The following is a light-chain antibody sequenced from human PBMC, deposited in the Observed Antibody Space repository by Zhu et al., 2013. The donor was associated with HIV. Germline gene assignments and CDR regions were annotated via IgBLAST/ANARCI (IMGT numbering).Light chain of an antibody. CDR2: GAS. CDR1: QSLNSIY. J-gene: IGKJ1*01. Sequence: EIVLTQSPGNMSLSPGERASLSCRASQSLNSIYVAWYQQKPGQAPRLLIFGASSRATGIPDRFSGSGSGTDFSLTISRLEPEDFAVYFCQQYGSSSWTFGQGTKVEIK. CDR3: QQYGSSSWT. V-gene: IGKV3-20*01.